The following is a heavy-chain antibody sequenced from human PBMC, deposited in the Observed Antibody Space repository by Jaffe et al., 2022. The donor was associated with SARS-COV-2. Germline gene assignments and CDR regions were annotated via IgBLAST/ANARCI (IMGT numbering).Heavy chain of an antibody. CDR3: ARDQAYYYDSSGYYRPLDY. J-gene: IGHJ4*02. CDR1: GFTFSSYA. Sequence: QVQLVESGGGVVQPGRSLRLSCAASGFTFSSYAMHWVRQAPGKGLEWVAVISYDGSNKYYADSVKGRFTISRDNSKNTLYLQMNSLRAEDTAVYYCARDQAYYYDSSGYYRPLDYWGQGTLVTVSS. V-gene: IGHV3-30*04. CDR2: ISYDGSNK. D-gene: IGHD3-22*01.